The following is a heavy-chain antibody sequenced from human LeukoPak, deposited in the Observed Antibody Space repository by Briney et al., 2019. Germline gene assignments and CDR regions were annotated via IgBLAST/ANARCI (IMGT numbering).Heavy chain of an antibody. Sequence: PGGSLRLSCAASGFTFSSYAMHWVRQAPGKGLEWVAVISHDGNNKYNADSVKGRFPISRDNSKNTLYLQTNSLRAEDTAVYYCAREGVYSNGPFDYWGQGTRVTVSS. J-gene: IGHJ4*02. CDR1: GFTFSSYA. D-gene: IGHD5-18*01. CDR3: AREGVYSNGPFDY. CDR2: ISHDGNNK. V-gene: IGHV3-30-3*01.